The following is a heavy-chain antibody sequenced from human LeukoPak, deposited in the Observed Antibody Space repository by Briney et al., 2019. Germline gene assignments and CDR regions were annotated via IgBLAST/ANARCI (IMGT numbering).Heavy chain of an antibody. D-gene: IGHD2/OR15-2a*01. Sequence: GGSLRLSCAASGFTFSSYWMNWVRQAPGKGLVWVSRIASDGSSTTYADSVKGRFTISRDNAKNSLYLQMNSLRAEDTAVYYCARGPTRANSTDYWGQGALVTVSS. CDR1: GFTFSSYW. CDR3: ARGPTRANSTDY. CDR2: IASDGSST. V-gene: IGHV3-74*01. J-gene: IGHJ4*02.